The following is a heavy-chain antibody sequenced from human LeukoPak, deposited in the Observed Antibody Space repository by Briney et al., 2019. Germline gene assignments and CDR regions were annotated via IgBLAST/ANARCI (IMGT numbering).Heavy chain of an antibody. CDR3: ARGRIARNWFDP. V-gene: IGHV1-8*01. CDR2: MNPNSGNT. CDR1: GYTFTSYD. D-gene: IGHD2-15*01. Sequence: ASVKVSCKASGYTFTSYDINWVRQATGQGLEWMGWMNPNSGNTGYAQKFQGRVTTTRNTSISTAYMELSSLRSEDTAVYYCARGRIARNWFDPWGQGTLVTVSS. J-gene: IGHJ5*02.